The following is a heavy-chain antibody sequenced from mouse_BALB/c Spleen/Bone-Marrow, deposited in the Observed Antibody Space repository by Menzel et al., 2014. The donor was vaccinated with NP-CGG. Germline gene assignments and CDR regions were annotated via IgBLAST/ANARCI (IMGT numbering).Heavy chain of an antibody. Sequence: EVQLQQSRPELVKPGASVKVSCRTSGYSFTDYNIYWVKQSHGKSLEWIGYIDPYTGGAGYNQKFKGKASLTVDKSSSSASMHLNSLTSEDSAVYYCGRSGFPYWGQGTLVTVSA. CDR2: IDPYTGGA. V-gene: IGHV1S135*01. J-gene: IGHJ3*01. CDR3: GRSGFPY. CDR1: GYSFTDYN.